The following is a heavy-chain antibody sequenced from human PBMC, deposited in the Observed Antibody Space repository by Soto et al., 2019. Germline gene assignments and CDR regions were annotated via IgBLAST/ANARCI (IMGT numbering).Heavy chain of an antibody. CDR1: GFTFSNAW. D-gene: IGHD3-3*01. V-gene: IGHV3-15*01. CDR3: TTATGITIFGVVIQVQRDY. Sequence: GGSLRLSCAASGFTFSNAWMSWVRQAPGKGLEWVGRIKSKTDGGTTDYAAPVKGRFTISRDDSKNTLYLQMNSLKTDDTAVYYCTTATGITIFGVVIQVQRDYWGQGTLVTVSS. CDR2: IKSKTDGGTT. J-gene: IGHJ4*02.